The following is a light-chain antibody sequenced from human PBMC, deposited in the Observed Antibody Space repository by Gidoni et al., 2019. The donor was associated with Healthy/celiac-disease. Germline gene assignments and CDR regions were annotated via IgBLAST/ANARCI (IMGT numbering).Light chain of an antibody. CDR2: AAS. J-gene: IGKJ1*01. CDR3: QQANSFTQFT. Sequence: DIQMTQPPSPVSASVGDRVTITCRASQGISSWLAWSQQKPEKAHKLLIYAASSLQSGVPSRLSGSGSGTDFTLTISSMQPEDFESYYCQQANSFTQFTFGPGTKVEIK. V-gene: IGKV1-12*01. CDR1: QGISSW.